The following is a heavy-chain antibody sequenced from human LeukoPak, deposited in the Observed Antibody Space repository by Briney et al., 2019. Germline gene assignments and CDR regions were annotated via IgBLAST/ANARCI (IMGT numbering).Heavy chain of an antibody. Sequence: SGPTLVKPTHTLTLTCTFSGFSLSTSGVGVGWIRQPPGKALEWLALIYWDDDKRYSPSLKSRLTITKDPSKNQVVLTMTNMDPVDTATYYCALLTGHKQQIAEYFQHWGQGTLVTVSS. J-gene: IGHJ1*01. D-gene: IGHD6-13*01. CDR2: IYWDDDK. CDR3: ALLTGHKQQIAEYFQH. V-gene: IGHV2-5*02. CDR1: GFSLSTSGVG.